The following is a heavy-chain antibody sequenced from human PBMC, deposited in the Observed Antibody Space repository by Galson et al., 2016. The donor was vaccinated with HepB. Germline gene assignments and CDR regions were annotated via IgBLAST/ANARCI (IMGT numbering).Heavy chain of an antibody. D-gene: IGHD3-22*01. CDR2: IYPGDSDI. CDR3: ARHRYYYDSSGSYYALGY. J-gene: IGHJ4*02. Sequence: QSGAEVKKPGESLKISCKALGYSFTSDWIGWVRQMPGKGLEWMGIIYPGDSDIRYSPSFQGHVTISVDKSISTAYLEWSSLKASDTAMYYCARHRYYYDSSGSYYALGYWGQGTLVTVSS. V-gene: IGHV5-51*01. CDR1: GYSFTSDW.